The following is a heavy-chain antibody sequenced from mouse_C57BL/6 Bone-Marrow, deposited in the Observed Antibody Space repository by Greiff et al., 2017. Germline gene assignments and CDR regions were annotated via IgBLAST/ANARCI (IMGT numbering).Heavy chain of an antibody. V-gene: IGHV5-17*01. CDR1: GFTFSDYG. CDR2: ISSGSSTI. Sequence: EVNVVESGRCLLKPGCSLKLSCATSGFTFSDYGMHRVRPAPEKGLEWVAYISSGSSTIYYADTVKGRFTISRDTAKNTLFLQMTSLRSEDTVMCYGATHFITSDATDCWG. J-gene: IGHJ4*01. D-gene: IGHD1-3*01. CDR3: ATHFITSDATDC.